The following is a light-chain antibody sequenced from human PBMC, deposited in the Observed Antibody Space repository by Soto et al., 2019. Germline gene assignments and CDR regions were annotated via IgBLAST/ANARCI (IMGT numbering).Light chain of an antibody. CDR1: QSVGSN. Sequence: EIVFTQSPCTLALSPRERFTLSCRARQSVGSNLAWYQQKPGQAPRLLIYGASTRATGIPARFSGSGSETEFTLTISSLQAEDSAVYFCQQYNNWPTWTFGQGTKVDTK. CDR2: GAS. CDR3: QQYNNWPTWT. V-gene: IGKV3-15*01. J-gene: IGKJ1*01.